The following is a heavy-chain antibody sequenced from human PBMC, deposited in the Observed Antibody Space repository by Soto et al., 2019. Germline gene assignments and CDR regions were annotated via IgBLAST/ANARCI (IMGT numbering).Heavy chain of an antibody. CDR1: GFTFSSYA. D-gene: IGHD4-17*01. CDR2: ISYDGSNK. Sequence: QVQLVESGGGVVQPGRSLRLSCAASGFTFSSYAMHWVRQAPGKGLEWVAVISYDGSNKYYADSVKGRFTISRDNSKNRLYLQMNSLRAEDTGVYYCARAPRGGYGDYESWFDYWGQGTLVTVSS. CDR3: ARAPRGGYGDYESWFDY. J-gene: IGHJ4*02. V-gene: IGHV3-30-3*01.